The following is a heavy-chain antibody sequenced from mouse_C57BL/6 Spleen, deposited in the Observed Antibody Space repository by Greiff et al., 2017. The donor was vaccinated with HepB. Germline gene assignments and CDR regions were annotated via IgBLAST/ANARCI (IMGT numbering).Heavy chain of an antibody. CDR1: GFSLTSYG. J-gene: IGHJ1*03. CDR3: ARHGNYYGSSWYFDV. CDR2: IWSDGST. V-gene: IGHV2-6-1*01. Sequence: VMLVESGPGLVAPSQSLSITCTVSGFSLTSYGVHWVRQPPGKGLEWLVVIWSDGSTTYNSALKSRLSISKDNSKSQVFLKMNSLQTDDTAMYYCARHGNYYGSSWYFDVWGTGTTVTVSS. D-gene: IGHD1-1*01.